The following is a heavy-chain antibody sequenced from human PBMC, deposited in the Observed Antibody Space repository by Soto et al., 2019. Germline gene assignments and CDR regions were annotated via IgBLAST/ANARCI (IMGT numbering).Heavy chain of an antibody. CDR3: ARLGYGDYVDYFDY. CDR1: GGSISSYY. D-gene: IGHD4-17*01. J-gene: IGHJ4*02. V-gene: IGHV4-59*08. CDR2: IYYSGST. Sequence: SETLSLTCTVSGGSISSYYWSWIRQPPGKGLEWIGYIYYSGSTNYNPSLKSRVTISVDTSKNQFSLKLSSVTAADTAVYYCARLGYGDYVDYFDYWGQGTLVTVPQ.